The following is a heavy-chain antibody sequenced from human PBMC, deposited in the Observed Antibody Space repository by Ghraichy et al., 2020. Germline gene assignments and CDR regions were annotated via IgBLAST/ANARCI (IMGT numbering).Heavy chain of an antibody. CDR2: ISSSSSYI. Sequence: GGSLRLSCAASGFTFSSYSMNWVRQAPGKGLEWVSSISSSSSYIYYADSVKGRFTISRDNAKNSLYLQMNSLRAEDTAVYYCARDRTPPYYGDYDFPGMDVWGQGATVTVPS. D-gene: IGHD4-17*01. J-gene: IGHJ6*02. CDR3: ARDRTPPYYGDYDFPGMDV. CDR1: GFTFSSYS. V-gene: IGHV3-21*01.